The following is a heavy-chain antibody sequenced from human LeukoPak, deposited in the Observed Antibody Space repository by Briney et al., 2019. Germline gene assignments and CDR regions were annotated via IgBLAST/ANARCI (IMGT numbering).Heavy chain of an antibody. CDR2: ISSSSSTI. V-gene: IGHV3-48*01. J-gene: IGHJ4*02. CDR3: AYQGEFRAFDY. D-gene: IGHD3-10*01. CDR1: GFTFSSDS. Sequence: GGSLRLSCAASGFTFSSDSMNSVRQAPGKGLEWGSYISSSSSTIYYADSVKGRFTISRDNAKNSLYLQMNSLRAEDTAVYYCAYQGEFRAFDYWGQGTLVTVSS.